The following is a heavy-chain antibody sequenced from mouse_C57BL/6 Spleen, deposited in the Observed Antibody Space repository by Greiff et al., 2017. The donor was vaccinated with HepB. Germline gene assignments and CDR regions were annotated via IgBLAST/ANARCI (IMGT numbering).Heavy chain of an antibody. V-gene: IGHV1-61*01. Sequence: QVHVKQPGAELVRPGSSVKLSCKASGYTFTSYWMDWVKQRPGQGLEWIGNIYPSDSETHYNQKFKDKATLTVDKSSSTAYMQLSSLTSEDSAVYYCARYPFDYWGQGTTLTVSS. J-gene: IGHJ2*01. CDR2: IYPSDSET. CDR1: GYTFTSYW. CDR3: ARYPFDY.